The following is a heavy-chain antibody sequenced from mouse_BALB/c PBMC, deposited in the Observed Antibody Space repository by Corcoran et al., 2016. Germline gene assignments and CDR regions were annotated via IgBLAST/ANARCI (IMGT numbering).Heavy chain of an antibody. CDR3: ARWGLYYDYLPGAMDY. V-gene: IGHV1S136*01. CDR2: INPYNDGT. D-gene: IGHD2-4*01. CDR1: GYTFTSYV. J-gene: IGHJ4*01. Sequence: EVQLQQSGPELVKPGASVKMSCKASGYTFTSYVMHWVKQKPGQGLEWIGYINPYNDGTKYNEKFKGKATLTSDKSSSTAYMELSSLTSEDSAVYSCARWGLYYDYLPGAMDYWGQGTSVTVSS.